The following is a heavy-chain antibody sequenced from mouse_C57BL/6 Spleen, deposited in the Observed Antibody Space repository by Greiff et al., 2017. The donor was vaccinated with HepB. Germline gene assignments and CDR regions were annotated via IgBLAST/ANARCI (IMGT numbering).Heavy chain of an antibody. V-gene: IGHV1-82*01. CDR3: AREGYYGYFDN. CDR1: GYAFSSSW. D-gene: IGHD1-1*01. J-gene: IGHJ2*01. CDR2: IYPGDGDT. Sequence: VQLQQSGPELVKPGASVKISCKASGYAFSSSWMNWVKQRPGKGLEWIGRIYPGDGDTNYNGKFKGKATLTADKSSSTAYMQLSSRTSEDSAVYCGAREGYYGYFDNWGQGTTLTVSS.